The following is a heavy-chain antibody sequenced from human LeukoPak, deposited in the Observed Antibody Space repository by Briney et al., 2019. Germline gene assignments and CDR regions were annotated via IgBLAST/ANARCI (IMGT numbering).Heavy chain of an antibody. CDR1: GFTFSSYG. Sequence: GGSLRLSCAASGFTFSSYGMHWVRQAPGKGLEWVAVIGYDGSNKYYADSVKGRFTISRDNSKNTLYLQMNSLRAEDTAVYYCAKDHYYDSSGYYYPQNGYFDYWGQGTLVTVSS. CDR3: AKDHYYDSSGYYYPQNGYFDY. D-gene: IGHD3-22*01. CDR2: IGYDGSNK. V-gene: IGHV3-33*06. J-gene: IGHJ4*02.